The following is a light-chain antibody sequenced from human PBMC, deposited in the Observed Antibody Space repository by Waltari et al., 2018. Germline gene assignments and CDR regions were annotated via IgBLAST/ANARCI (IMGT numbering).Light chain of an antibody. Sequence: QSVLTQPPSTSGTPGQRVTITCSGSSSNIGTTPVNWYQHLPGTAPKLLIYSNNQRPSGVPGRFSGSKSGTSASLAISGLQSEDEADYYCAAWDDTLNGYVFGTGTKVTVL. CDR2: SNN. CDR1: SSNIGTTP. V-gene: IGLV1-44*01. CDR3: AAWDDTLNGYV. J-gene: IGLJ1*01.